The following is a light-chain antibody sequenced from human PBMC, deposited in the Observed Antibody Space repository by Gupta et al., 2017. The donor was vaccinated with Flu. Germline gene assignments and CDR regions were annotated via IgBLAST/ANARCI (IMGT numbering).Light chain of an antibody. V-gene: IGLV1-51*01. CDR1: SSKIGNNY. J-gene: IGLJ2*01. CDR2: DNN. CDR3: ATWDNSLSAGL. Sequence: SSKIGNNYVSWYQQLPGTAPKLLISDNNERPPGIPDRISASKSGTSATLVITGVQTGDEAEYYCATWDNSLSAGLFGGGTKLTVL.